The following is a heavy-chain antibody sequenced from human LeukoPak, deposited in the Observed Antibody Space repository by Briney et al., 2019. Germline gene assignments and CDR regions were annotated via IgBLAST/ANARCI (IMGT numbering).Heavy chain of an antibody. CDR1: GGSISSGGYY. V-gene: IGHV4-61*08. CDR2: IYYSGST. J-gene: IGHJ3*02. Sequence: SETLSLTCTVSGGSISSGGYYWGWIRQPPGKGLEWIGYIYYSGSTNYNPSLKSRVTISVDPSKNQFSLKLSSVTAADTAVYYCARTSPAFSDRALLYAFDIWGQGTMVTVSS. D-gene: IGHD3-10*01. CDR3: ARTSPAFSDRALLYAFDI.